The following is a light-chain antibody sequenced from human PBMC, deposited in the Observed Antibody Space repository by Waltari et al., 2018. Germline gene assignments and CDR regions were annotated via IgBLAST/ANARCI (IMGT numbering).Light chain of an antibody. CDR2: DAS. CDR1: QSVSRY. J-gene: IGKJ5*01. Sequence: EIVLTQSPATLSLSPGERATLSCRASQSVSRYLAWYQQKPGQAPRLLIYDASNRATGIPARFSGSGSGTDFTLTISSLEPEDFAVYYCQQRSNWPGRSTFGQGTRLEIK. V-gene: IGKV3-11*01. CDR3: QQRSNWPGRST.